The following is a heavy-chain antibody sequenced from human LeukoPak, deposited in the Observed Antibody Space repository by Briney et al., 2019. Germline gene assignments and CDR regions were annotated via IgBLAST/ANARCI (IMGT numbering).Heavy chain of an antibody. CDR2: INTNTGNT. CDR3: AREGGYSSGWTYFDY. CDR1: GYTFTSYY. Sequence: ASVKVSCKASGYTFTSYYMHWVRQAPGQGLEWMGWINTNTGNTTYAQGFTGRFVFSLDTSVSTAYLQISSLKAEDTAVYYCAREGGYSSGWTYFDYWGQGTLVTVSS. V-gene: IGHV7-4-1*02. J-gene: IGHJ4*02. D-gene: IGHD6-19*01.